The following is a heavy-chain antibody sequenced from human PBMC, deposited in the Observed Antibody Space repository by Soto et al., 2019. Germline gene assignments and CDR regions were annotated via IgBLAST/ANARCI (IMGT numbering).Heavy chain of an antibody. Sequence: ASVKFSCKASGGTFSSYAISWVRQAPGQGLEWVGGIIPIFGTANYAQKLQGRVTMTTDTSTSTAYMELRSLRSDDTAVYYCARGRYCSSTSCHKQNWFDPWGQGTLVTVSS. D-gene: IGHD2-2*01. CDR1: GGTFSSYA. CDR2: IIPIFGTA. CDR3: ARGRYCSSTSCHKQNWFDP. J-gene: IGHJ5*02. V-gene: IGHV1-69*05.